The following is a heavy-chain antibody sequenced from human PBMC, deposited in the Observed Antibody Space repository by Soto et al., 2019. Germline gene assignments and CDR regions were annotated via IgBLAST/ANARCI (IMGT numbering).Heavy chain of an antibody. D-gene: IGHD5-12*01. CDR3: AKGRHSTSSETVATAPVDY. Sequence: SQTLSLTCAISGDSVSSNSAAWNWIRQSPSRGLEWLGRTYYRSKWYNEYAVSVKRRITINPDTSKNQFSLQLNSVAPEDTAVYYCAKGRHSTSSETVATAPVDYWGQGTRVTVS. J-gene: IGHJ4*02. CDR1: GDSVSSNSAA. CDR2: TYYRSKWYN. V-gene: IGHV6-1*01.